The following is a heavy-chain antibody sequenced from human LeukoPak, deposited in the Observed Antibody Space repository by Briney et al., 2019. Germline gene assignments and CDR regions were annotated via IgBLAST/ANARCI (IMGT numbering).Heavy chain of an antibody. V-gene: IGHV5-51*01. CDR3: ARRAYYSVSGSYHWFDP. D-gene: IGHD3-10*01. CDR1: GYSFATHW. J-gene: IGHJ5*02. Sequence: GEFLKISCKGSGYSFATHWIGWGRQVPGEGLERMAILYPQDSDTRLSPSFQGQVTFSVDKSLSTAYLQWSSLKVSDTAIYYCARRAYYSVSGSYHWFDPWGQGTLVTVSS. CDR2: LYPQDSDT.